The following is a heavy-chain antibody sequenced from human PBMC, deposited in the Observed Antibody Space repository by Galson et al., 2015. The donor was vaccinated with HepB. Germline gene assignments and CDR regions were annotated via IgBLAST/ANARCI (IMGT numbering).Heavy chain of an antibody. CDR1: GFTFNTYA. Sequence: LRLSCAASGFTFNTYAMSWVRQAPGKGLEWVSAISASGGSTYYADSVTGRFTISRDNSKNTVYLQMNSLRAGDTAVYYCAKDPGAVQKYLDSLTGHYGKWLDPWGQGTLVTVSS. D-gene: IGHD3-9*01. V-gene: IGHV3-23*01. CDR2: ISASGGST. CDR3: AKDPGAVQKYLDSLTGHYGKWLDP. J-gene: IGHJ5*02.